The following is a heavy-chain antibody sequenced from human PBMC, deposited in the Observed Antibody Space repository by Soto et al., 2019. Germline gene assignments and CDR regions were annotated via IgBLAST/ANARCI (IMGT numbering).Heavy chain of an antibody. Sequence: QVQLVESGGGVVQPGRSLRLSCVASGFTLSNYGMHWVRQAPGNGLEWVAATSYDGTYTYYTDSVKGRFTISRDNSKNTLYLQMNSLRPEDTAVYYRAKTGESGTFGRFDYWGQGTLVTVSS. D-gene: IGHD1-26*01. V-gene: IGHV3-30*18. CDR2: TSYDGTYT. J-gene: IGHJ4*02. CDR3: AKTGESGTFGRFDY. CDR1: GFTLSNYG.